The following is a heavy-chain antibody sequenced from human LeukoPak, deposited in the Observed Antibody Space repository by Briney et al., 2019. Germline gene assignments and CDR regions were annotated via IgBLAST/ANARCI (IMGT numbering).Heavy chain of an antibody. CDR3: AKDLGPPGIAAAGTGAFDI. Sequence: GGSLRLSCAASGFTFSSYAMSWVRQAPGKGLEWVSAISGSGGSTYYADSVKGRFTISRDNSKNTLYLQMNSLRAEDTAVYYCAKDLGPPGIAAAGTGAFDIWGQGTMVTVSS. V-gene: IGHV3-23*01. J-gene: IGHJ3*02. CDR1: GFTFSSYA. D-gene: IGHD6-13*01. CDR2: ISGSGGST.